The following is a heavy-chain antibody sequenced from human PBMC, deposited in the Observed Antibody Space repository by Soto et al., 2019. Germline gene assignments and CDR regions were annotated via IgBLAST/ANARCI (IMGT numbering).Heavy chain of an antibody. CDR3: ARASSYSSWWFDP. CDR1: GGSISSGGYS. Sequence: SETLSLTCAVSGGSISSGGYSWSWIRQPPGKGLEWIGYIYHSGSTYYNPSLKSRVTISVDRSKNQFSLKLSSVTAADTAVYYCARASSYSSWWFDPWGQGTLVTVSS. D-gene: IGHD5-18*01. J-gene: IGHJ5*02. CDR2: IYHSGST. V-gene: IGHV4-30-2*01.